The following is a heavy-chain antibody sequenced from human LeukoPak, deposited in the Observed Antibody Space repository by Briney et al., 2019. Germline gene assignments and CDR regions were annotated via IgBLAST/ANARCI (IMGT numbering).Heavy chain of an antibody. D-gene: IGHD2-15*01. CDR1: AYTFTDYY. CDR2: INPNSGDS. V-gene: IGHV1-2*02. J-gene: IGHJ4*02. Sequence: ASVKVSCKASAYTFTDYYLHWVRQAPGQGLEWMGWINPNSGDSNFARKFHGRVTMTSDTSISTAYMELIWLRSDDTSVYYCAKDRVVAAATSADYWGQGTLVTVST. CDR3: AKDRVVAAATSADY.